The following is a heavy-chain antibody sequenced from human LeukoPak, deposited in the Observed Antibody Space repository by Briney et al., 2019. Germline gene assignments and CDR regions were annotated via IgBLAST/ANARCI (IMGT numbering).Heavy chain of an antibody. J-gene: IGHJ4*02. CDR2: ISSSGIST. CDR3: AKKGYYDGSGYYMYYFDH. CDR1: GFTFSSHA. Sequence: PGGPLRLSCAASGFTFSSHAMSWVRQAPGKGLEWVSAISSSGISTYYADSVKGRFTISRDNSKNTLYLQMNSLRAKDPAVYYCAKKGYYDGSGYYMYYFDHWGQGTLVTVSS. V-gene: IGHV3-23*01. D-gene: IGHD3-22*01.